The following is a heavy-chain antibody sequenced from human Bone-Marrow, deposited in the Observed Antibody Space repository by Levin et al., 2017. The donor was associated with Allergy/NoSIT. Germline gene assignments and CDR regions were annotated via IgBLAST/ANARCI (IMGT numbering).Heavy chain of an antibody. D-gene: IGHD4-17*01. CDR2: IKKDGSEK. V-gene: IGHV3-7*03. Sequence: GESLKISCAASGFTFSNSWMSWLRQAPGKGLEWVADIKKDGSEKYYVDSVKGRFTISRDNGKSSLFLEMNSLRAEDTAVYYCARWGQGTATTVLPFDVWGQGTMVTVSP. CDR3: ARWGQGTATTVLPFDV. J-gene: IGHJ3*01. CDR1: GFTFSNSW.